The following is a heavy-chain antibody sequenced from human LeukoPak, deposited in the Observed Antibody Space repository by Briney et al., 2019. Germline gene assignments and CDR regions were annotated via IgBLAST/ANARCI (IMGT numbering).Heavy chain of an antibody. J-gene: IGHJ4*02. CDR3: AREYSAFDY. CDR1: GDPINSHTDYK. CDR2: VYYTGNT. V-gene: IGHV4-61*08. Sequence: SETLSLTCTVSGDPINSHTDYKWTWIRQPPGKGLEWIGYVYYTGNTNYNPSLQSRVTISVDTSKNQFSLKLTSVTAAGTAVYYCAREYSAFDYCGQGTLVTVSS. D-gene: IGHD5-12*01.